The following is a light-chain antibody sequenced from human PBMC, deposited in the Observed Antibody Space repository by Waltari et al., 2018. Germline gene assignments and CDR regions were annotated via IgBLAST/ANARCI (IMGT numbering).Light chain of an antibody. Sequence: DIQMTQSPSTLSASVGDRVTITCRASQSISSWLAWYQQKPGKAPNLLIHKASSLESGVPSRFSGSGSGTEFTLTISSLQPDDFATYYCQQYNDYPLTFGQGTKVEIK. CDR3: QQYNDYPLT. CDR2: KAS. CDR1: QSISSW. V-gene: IGKV1-5*03. J-gene: IGKJ1*01.